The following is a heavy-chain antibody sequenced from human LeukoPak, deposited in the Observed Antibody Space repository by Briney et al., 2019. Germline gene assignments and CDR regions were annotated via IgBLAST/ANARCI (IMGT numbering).Heavy chain of an antibody. Sequence: SGTLSLTCAVSGGSISSNNWWGWVRQPPGKGLEWIGEIYHSGSPNYNPSLKSRVTISVDKSRNHFSLNLSSVTAEDTAVYYCARAQGSGYYIGEIDYWGQGTLVTVSS. D-gene: IGHD3-3*01. J-gene: IGHJ4*02. V-gene: IGHV4-4*02. CDR1: GGSISSNNW. CDR2: IYHSGSP. CDR3: ARAQGSGYYIGEIDY.